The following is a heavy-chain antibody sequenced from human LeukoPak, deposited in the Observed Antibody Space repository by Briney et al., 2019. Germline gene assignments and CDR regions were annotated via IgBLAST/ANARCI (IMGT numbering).Heavy chain of an antibody. V-gene: IGHV3-74*01. CDR2: IPSDGSGT. Sequence: PGGSLRLSCAASGFTFSTYCMHWVRQAPGKGLVWVSRIPSDGSGTTYADSVKGRFTISRDNAKNTVYLQMNSLRAEDTGIYYCAIGPHGWHLPWFDYWGQGTLVTVSS. CDR3: AIGPHGWHLPWFDY. J-gene: IGHJ4*02. CDR1: GFTFSTYC. D-gene: IGHD2-15*01.